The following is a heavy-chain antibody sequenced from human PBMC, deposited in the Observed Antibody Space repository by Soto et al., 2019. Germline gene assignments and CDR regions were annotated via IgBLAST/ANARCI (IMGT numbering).Heavy chain of an antibody. Sequence: QVQLQESGPGLVKPSETLSLTCTVSGGSISSYYWSWIRQPPGKGLEWIGYIYYSGSTNYNPSLKSRVTISVDTSKNQFSLKLSSVTAADTAVYYCARDSVSHDFTYDYYGMDVWGQGTTVTVSS. CDR2: IYYSGST. CDR1: GGSISSYY. V-gene: IGHV4-59*01. CDR3: ARDSVSHDFTYDYYGMDV. J-gene: IGHJ6*02. D-gene: IGHD3-3*01.